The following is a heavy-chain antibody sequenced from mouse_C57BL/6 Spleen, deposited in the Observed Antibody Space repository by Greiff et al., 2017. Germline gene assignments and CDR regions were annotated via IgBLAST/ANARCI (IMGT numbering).Heavy chain of an antibody. Sequence: EVQLVESGGDLVKPGGSLKLSCAASGFTFSSYGMSWVRQTPDQRLEWVASISSGGSYTYYPDSVKGRFTISRDNAKNTLYLQMSSLKSEDTAMYDCARHVESGTYYFEYWGQGTTLTVSS. CDR2: ISSGGSYT. J-gene: IGHJ2*01. D-gene: IGHD4-1*01. V-gene: IGHV5-6*01. CDR3: ARHVESGTYYFEY. CDR1: GFTFSSYG.